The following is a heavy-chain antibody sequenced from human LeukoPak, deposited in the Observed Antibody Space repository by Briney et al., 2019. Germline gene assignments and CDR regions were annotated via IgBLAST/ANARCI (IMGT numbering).Heavy chain of an antibody. J-gene: IGHJ5*02. CDR1: GFTFSSYW. CDR2: IKQDGSEK. D-gene: IGHD6-13*01. CDR3: ARDMAAAPNWFDP. V-gene: IGHV3-7*01. Sequence: GGSLRLSCAASGFTFSSYWMSWVRQAPGKGLEWVANIKQDGSEKYYVDSVKGRFTISRDNAKNTLNLQMNSLRAEDTAVYYCARDMAAAPNWFDPWGQGTLVTVSS.